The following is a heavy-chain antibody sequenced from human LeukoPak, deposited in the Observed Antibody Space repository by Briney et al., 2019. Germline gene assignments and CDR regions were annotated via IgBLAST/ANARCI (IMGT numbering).Heavy chain of an antibody. J-gene: IGHJ6*03. Sequence: SETLSLTCTVSGGSIGSYYWSWIRQPPGKGLEWIGYIYYSGSTNYNPSLKSRVTISVDTSKNQFSLKLSSVTAADTAVYYCARGTSLSGSGSYYTYYYYYYMDVWGKGTTVTVSS. CDR3: ARGTSLSGSGSYYTYYYYYYMDV. V-gene: IGHV4-59*01. CDR1: GGSIGSYY. D-gene: IGHD3-10*01. CDR2: IYYSGST.